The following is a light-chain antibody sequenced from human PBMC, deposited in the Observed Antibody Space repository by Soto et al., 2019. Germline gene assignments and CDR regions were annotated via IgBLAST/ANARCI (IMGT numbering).Light chain of an antibody. J-gene: IGKJ4*01. CDR2: WAS. Sequence: DGLMRISKDSMAVALGERVAINCKCSQSVLYSSNNKNYLAWYQQKPGQPPKLLIYWASTRESGVPDRFSGSGSGTDFTLTISSLQAEDGAAYYCQESYCSPLTFAGGTKVDIK. CDR3: QESYCSPLT. CDR1: QSVLYSSNNKNY. V-gene: IGKV4-1*01.